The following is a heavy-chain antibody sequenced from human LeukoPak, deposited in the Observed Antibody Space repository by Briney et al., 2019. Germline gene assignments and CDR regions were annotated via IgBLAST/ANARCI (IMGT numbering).Heavy chain of an antibody. CDR2: ISYDGSNK. CDR3: AKPLGSGSYPQSAGY. Sequence: TGRSLRLSCAASGFTFSSYAMHWVRQAPGKGLEWVAVISYDGSNKYYADSVKGRFTISRDNSKNTLYLQMNSLRAEDTAVYYCAKPLGSGSYPQSAGYWGQGTLVTVSS. V-gene: IGHV3-30-3*01. D-gene: IGHD3-10*02. CDR1: GFTFSSYA. J-gene: IGHJ4*02.